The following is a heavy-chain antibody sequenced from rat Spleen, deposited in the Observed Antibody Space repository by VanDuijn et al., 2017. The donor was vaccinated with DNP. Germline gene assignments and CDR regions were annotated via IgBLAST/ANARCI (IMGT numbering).Heavy chain of an antibody. Sequence: EVQLVESGGGFVQSGRSLKLSCAASGFTFNDYNMAWVRQAPKKGLEWVATIIYDGSRTYYRDSVRGRFTISRDNAENTLYLQMDSLRSEETATYYCARARYNSPFDYWGQGVMVTVSS. CDR1: GFTFNDYN. D-gene: IGHD1-5*01. J-gene: IGHJ2*01. V-gene: IGHV5S10*01. CDR3: ARARYNSPFDY. CDR2: IIYDGSRT.